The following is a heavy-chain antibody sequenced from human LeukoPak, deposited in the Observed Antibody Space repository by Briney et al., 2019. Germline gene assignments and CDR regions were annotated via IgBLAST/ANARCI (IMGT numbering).Heavy chain of an antibody. CDR2: IYYSGST. Sequence: SETLSLTCTVSGGSISSSSYYWGWIRQPPGKGLEWIGSIYYSGSTYYNPSLKSRVTISVDTSKNQFSLKLSSVTAADTAVYYCARRITIFGVCINWYFDLWGRGTLVTVSS. J-gene: IGHJ2*01. D-gene: IGHD3-3*01. V-gene: IGHV4-39*01. CDR1: GGSISSSSYY. CDR3: ARRITIFGVCINWYFDL.